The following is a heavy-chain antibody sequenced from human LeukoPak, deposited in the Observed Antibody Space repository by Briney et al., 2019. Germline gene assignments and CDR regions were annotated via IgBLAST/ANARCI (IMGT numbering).Heavy chain of an antibody. CDR2: IIPIFGTA. Sequence: ASVKVSCKASAYSFTGYYVQWVRQAPGQGLEWMGGIIPIFGTANYAQKFQGGVTITADKSTSTAYMELSSLRSEDTAVYYCARMEGGYYYYYMDVWGKGTTVTVSS. CDR3: ARMEGGYYYYYMDV. J-gene: IGHJ6*03. CDR1: AYSFTGYY. V-gene: IGHV1-69*06. D-gene: IGHD1-1*01.